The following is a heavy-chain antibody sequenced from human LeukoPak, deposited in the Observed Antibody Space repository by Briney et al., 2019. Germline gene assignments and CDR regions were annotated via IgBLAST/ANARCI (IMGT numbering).Heavy chain of an antibody. CDR3: ARAYQLPDYYFDY. V-gene: IGHV3-30-3*01. J-gene: IGHJ4*02. CDR1: GFTFSSYA. CDR2: ISYDGSNK. D-gene: IGHD2-2*01. Sequence: PGRSLRLSCAASGFTFSSYAMHWVRQAPGKGLEWVAVISYDGSNKYYADSVKGRFTISRDNAKNSLYLQMNSLRAEDTAVYYCARAYQLPDYYFDYWGQGTLVTVSS.